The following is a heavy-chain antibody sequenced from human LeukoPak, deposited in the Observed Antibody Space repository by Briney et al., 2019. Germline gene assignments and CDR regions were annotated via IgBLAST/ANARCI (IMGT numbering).Heavy chain of an antibody. V-gene: IGHV4-30-4*01. CDR2: MYYSGST. J-gene: IGHJ4*02. Sequence: SETLSLTCTVSGGSISSGDYYWSWLREPPGKGLEWIGYMYYSGSTYYHPSLKSRVTISVDTSKNQFSLKLSSVTAADTAVYYCARFVVVTATTFDYWGQGTLVTVSS. CDR1: GGSISSGDYY. CDR3: ARFVVVTATTFDY. D-gene: IGHD2-21*02.